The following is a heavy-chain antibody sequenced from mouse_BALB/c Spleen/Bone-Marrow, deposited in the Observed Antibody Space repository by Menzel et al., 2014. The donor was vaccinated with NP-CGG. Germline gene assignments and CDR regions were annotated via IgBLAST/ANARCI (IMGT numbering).Heavy chain of an antibody. CDR1: GYSFTNYY. J-gene: IGHJ1*01. D-gene: IGHD1-1*01. V-gene: IGHV1S81*02. CDR2: INPSNGGT. CDR3: TRSNYGYWYFDV. Sequence: QVQLQQSGAELVKPGASVKLSCKASGYSFTNYYMYWVKRRPGQGLEWIGEINPSNGGTNFNEKFKNKATLTVDKSSSTAYMQPSSLTSEDSAVYYCTRSNYGYWYFDVWGAGTTVTVSS.